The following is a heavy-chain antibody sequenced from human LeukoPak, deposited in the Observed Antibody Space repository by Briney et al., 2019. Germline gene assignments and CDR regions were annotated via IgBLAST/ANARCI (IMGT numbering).Heavy chain of an antibody. CDR1: GGSFSGYY. V-gene: IGHV4-34*01. CDR3: ARAPYDFWSGYYTEGIDY. Sequence: SETLSLTCAVYGGSFSGYYWSWIRQPPGKGLEWIGEIDHSGTTNYNPSLKSRVTISLDTSKNQFSLNLISVTAADTAVYYCARAPYDFWSGYYTEGIDYWGQGTLVTVSS. D-gene: IGHD3-3*01. J-gene: IGHJ4*02. CDR2: IDHSGTT.